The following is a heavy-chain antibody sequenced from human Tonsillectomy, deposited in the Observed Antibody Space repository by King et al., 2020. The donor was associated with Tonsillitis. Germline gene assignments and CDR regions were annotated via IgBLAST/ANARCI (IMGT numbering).Heavy chain of an antibody. D-gene: IGHD2-15*01. Sequence: VQLVESGGGVVQPGGSLRLSCAASGFTFSNYGMHWVRQAPGKGLEWVAFIRQDGSNKYYADSVKGRFTISRDNYQNTLYLQMNSLRAEDTAVYYCAKDRGYCSGSSCYPEYFQHWGQGTLVTVSS. CDR2: IRQDGSNK. CDR3: AKDRGYCSGSSCYPEYFQH. CDR1: GFTFSNYG. J-gene: IGHJ1*01. V-gene: IGHV3-30*02.